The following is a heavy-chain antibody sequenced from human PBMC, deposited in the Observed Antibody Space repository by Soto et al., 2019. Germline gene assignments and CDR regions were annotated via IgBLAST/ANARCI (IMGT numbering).Heavy chain of an antibody. V-gene: IGHV1-18*04. Sequence: ASVKVSCKVSGSTFTSNGIVWVRQAPGQGLEWLGWISTYNENMASAPKLEDRLTMTTDRSTTTAYMELRNLESADTALYYCGYVGGYSTGDYSFDVWGQGTPVTVSS. J-gene: IGHJ4*02. CDR2: ISTYNENM. CDR1: GSTFTSNG. CDR3: GYVGGYSTGDYSFDV. D-gene: IGHD2-8*02.